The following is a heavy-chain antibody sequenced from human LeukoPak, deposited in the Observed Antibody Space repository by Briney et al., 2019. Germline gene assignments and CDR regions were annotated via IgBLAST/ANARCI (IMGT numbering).Heavy chain of an antibody. V-gene: IGHV4-59*01. Sequence: SETLSLTCTVSGGSMNNYYWSWSRQAPGKGLEWIGYISDSGSTNYNPSLRSRVTISVDTSKNQFSLKLSSVTAADTALYYCARYDYGDCWFDPWGQGTLVTVSS. J-gene: IGHJ5*02. D-gene: IGHD4-17*01. CDR2: ISDSGST. CDR3: ARYDYGDCWFDP. CDR1: GGSMNNYY.